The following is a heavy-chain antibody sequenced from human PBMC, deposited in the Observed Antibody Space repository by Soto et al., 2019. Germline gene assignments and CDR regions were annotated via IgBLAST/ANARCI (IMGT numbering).Heavy chain of an antibody. CDR3: ARSPYYDFWSGYFDY. V-gene: IGHV4-59*01. D-gene: IGHD3-3*01. Sequence: SETLSLTCTVSGGSISSYYWSWIRQPPGKGLEWIGYIYYSGSTNYNPSLKSRVTISVDTSKNQFSLKLSSVTAADTFVYYCARSPYYDFWSGYFDYWGQGTLVTVSS. J-gene: IGHJ4*02. CDR1: GGSISSYY. CDR2: IYYSGST.